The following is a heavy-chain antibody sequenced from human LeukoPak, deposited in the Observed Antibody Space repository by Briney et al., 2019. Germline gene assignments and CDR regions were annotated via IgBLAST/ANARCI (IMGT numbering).Heavy chain of an antibody. V-gene: IGHV3-74*01. CDR2: INSEGSRT. J-gene: IGHJ4*02. CDR1: GFFLSSLW. Sequence: GGSMSLSCAASGFFLSSLWMHWVRQAPGKGMVWVSRINSEGSRTIYAGSVKGRFTISRNNAKNTLYLQMNSQRAEDTAVYYCARARDYAGDYWGQGTLVTVAS. CDR3: ARARDYAGDY. D-gene: IGHD3-16*01.